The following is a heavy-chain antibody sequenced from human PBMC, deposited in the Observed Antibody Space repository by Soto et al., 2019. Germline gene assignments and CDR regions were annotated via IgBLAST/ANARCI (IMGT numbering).Heavy chain of an antibody. CDR1: GFSFSSYC. D-gene: IGHD2-2*02. J-gene: IGHJ4*02. V-gene: IGHV3-48*02. CDR3: ARDIPGTYSIDS. Sequence: GGSLRLSCAASGFSFSSYCMNWVRQAPGKGLEWISYISTSNSAIYYADSVKGRFTISRDDAKSSLYLQMDSVRDEDTAVYYCARDIPGTYSIDSWGQGTLVTVSS. CDR2: ISTSNSAI.